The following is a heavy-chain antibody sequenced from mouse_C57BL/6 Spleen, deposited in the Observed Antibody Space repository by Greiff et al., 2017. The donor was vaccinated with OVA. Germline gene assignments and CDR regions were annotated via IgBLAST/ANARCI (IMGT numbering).Heavy chain of an antibody. CDR2: INPSTGGT. CDR1: GYSFTGYY. V-gene: IGHV1-42*01. CDR3: ARWITTVPYYFVN. J-gene: IGHJ2*01. D-gene: IGHD1-1*01. Sequence: EVQLQQSGPELVKPGASVKISCKASGYSFTGYYMNWVKQSPEKSLEWIGEINPSTGGTTYNQKFKAKATLTVDKSSSTAYMQLKSLTSEDSAVYYCARWITTVPYYFVNWGQGTTLTVSS.